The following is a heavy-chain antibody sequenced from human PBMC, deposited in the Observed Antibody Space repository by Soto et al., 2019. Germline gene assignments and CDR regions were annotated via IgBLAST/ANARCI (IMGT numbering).Heavy chain of an antibody. CDR3: VHPRSTVQIPPT. Sequence: GGSLRLSCSASGFAFSMFSMHWVRQAPGKGLEYVSGISSNGDSTYYADSVKGRFTISRDNSKNTLYLQMSSLRAVDTAVYYCVHPRSTVQIPPTWGQGTLVTVSS. CDR2: ISSNGDST. V-gene: IGHV3-64D*06. CDR1: GFAFSMFS. D-gene: IGHD4-17*01. J-gene: IGHJ5*02.